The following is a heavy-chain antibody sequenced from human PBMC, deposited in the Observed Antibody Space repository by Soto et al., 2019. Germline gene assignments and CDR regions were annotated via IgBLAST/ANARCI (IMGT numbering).Heavy chain of an antibody. J-gene: IGHJ4*02. CDR2: INPSGGST. CDR3: ARESDSSSSGGIFGY. Sequence: ASVKVSCKASGYTFTSYYVHWVRQAPGQGLEWMGIINPSGGSTNYAQKFQGRVTMTRDTSTSTVYMELSSLRSEDTAVYYCARESDSSSSGGIFGYWGQGTLVTVSS. CDR1: GYTFTSYY. D-gene: IGHD6-6*01. V-gene: IGHV1-46*01.